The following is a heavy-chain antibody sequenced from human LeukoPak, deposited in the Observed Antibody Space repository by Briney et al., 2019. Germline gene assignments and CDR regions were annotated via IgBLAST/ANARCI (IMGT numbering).Heavy chain of an antibody. J-gene: IGHJ4*02. CDR2: ISSSSSTI. D-gene: IGHD3-10*01. CDR1: GFTFSSYS. Sequence: PGGSLRLSCAASGFTFSSYSMNWVRQAPGKGLEWVSYISSSSSTIYYADSVKGRFTISRDNAKNSLYLQMNSLRAEDTAVYYSARDFATLSSGVDYWGQGTLVTVSS. CDR3: ARDFATLSSGVDY. V-gene: IGHV3-48*01.